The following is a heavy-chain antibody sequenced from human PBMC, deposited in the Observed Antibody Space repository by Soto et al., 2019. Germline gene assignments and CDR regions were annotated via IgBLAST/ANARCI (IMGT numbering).Heavy chain of an antibody. J-gene: IGHJ6*02. CDR3: AKSPDHDDSGSYSPLYGMDV. CDR2: VSYDGTNK. Sequence: QVQLVESGGGVVQTGRSLRLSCAAAGFNFSSYGMHWVRQAPGKGLEWVAVVSYDGTNKYYADSVKGRFTISRDNSKIPLYQQMNSLRAEDTAVYYCAKSPDHDDSGSYSPLYGMDVWGQGPKVTVSS. V-gene: IGHV3-30*18. CDR1: GFNFSSYG. D-gene: IGHD3-10*01.